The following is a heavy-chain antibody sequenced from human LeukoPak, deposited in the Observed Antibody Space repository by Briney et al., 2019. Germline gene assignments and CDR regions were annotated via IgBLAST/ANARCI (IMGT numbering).Heavy chain of an antibody. J-gene: IGHJ4*02. Sequence: PGRSLRLSCAASGFTFSSYGMHWVRQAPGKGLEWVAVIPYDGSNTYYADSVKGRFTISRDNSKNMLYLQMNGLRAEDTAVYYCAKPYYYGSRSYMDYWGQGTLVTVSS. CDR2: IPYDGSNT. D-gene: IGHD3-10*01. V-gene: IGHV3-30*18. CDR1: GFTFSSYG. CDR3: AKPYYYGSRSYMDY.